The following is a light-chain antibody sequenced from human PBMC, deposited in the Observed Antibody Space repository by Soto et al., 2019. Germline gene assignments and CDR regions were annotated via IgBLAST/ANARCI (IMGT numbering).Light chain of an antibody. Sequence: QSVLTQPPSASGTPGQRVAISCSGSNSNIGSNHVNWYQQLPGTAPKLLIYANNQRPSGVPDRFSSSRSGTLASLAISGLQSEDEADYYCAAWDDSLNGHVVFGGGTKVTVL. CDR2: ANN. CDR3: AAWDDSLNGHVV. J-gene: IGLJ2*01. V-gene: IGLV1-44*01. CDR1: NSNIGSNH.